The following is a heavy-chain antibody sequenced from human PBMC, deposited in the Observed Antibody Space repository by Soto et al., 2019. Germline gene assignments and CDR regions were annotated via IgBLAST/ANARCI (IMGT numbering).Heavy chain of an antibody. J-gene: IGHJ6*02. CDR3: AGGGVLWLGELFGYYYGMDV. CDR2: ISAYNGNT. V-gene: IGHV1-18*04. CDR1: GYTFTSYG. Sequence: QVQLVQSGAEVKKPGASVKVSCKASGYTFTSYGISWVRQAPGQGLEWMGWISAYNGNTNYARKPQGRVTMTTDTPRIKAYRGWGSLRSDDTAVYYCAGGGVLWLGELFGYYYGMDVWGQGTTVTVSS. D-gene: IGHD3-10*01.